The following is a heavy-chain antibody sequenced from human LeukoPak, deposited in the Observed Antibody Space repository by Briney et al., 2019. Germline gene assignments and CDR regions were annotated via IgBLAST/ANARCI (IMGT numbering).Heavy chain of an antibody. Sequence: GGSLRLSCAASGFTVSFNYMSWVRQAPGKGLEWISVIYSGGSTYYADSVKGRFTISRDDSKNTLYLQMNSLRAEDTAIYYCARAQWRTYSYYYMDVWGKGTRSPSP. J-gene: IGHJ6*03. D-gene: IGHD6-19*01. CDR1: GFTVSFNY. CDR2: IYSGGST. CDR3: ARAQWRTYSYYYMDV. V-gene: IGHV3-53*01.